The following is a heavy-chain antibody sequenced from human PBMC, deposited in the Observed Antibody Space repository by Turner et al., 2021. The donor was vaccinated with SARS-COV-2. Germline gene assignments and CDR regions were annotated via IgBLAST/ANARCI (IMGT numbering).Heavy chain of an antibody. D-gene: IGHD3-10*01. CDR2: IYYSVST. CDR3: ASPYITMVRGVNYYGMDV. CDR1: CCSFSSSSYY. V-gene: IGHV4-39*01. J-gene: IGHJ6*02. Sequence: QLQLQESGPVLVKPSETLSLTSTVSCCSFSSSSYYWGWIRPPPGKGLVWIGSIYYSVSTYYNPSLKSRVTISVDTSKNQFSRKLSSVTAADTAVYYCASPYITMVRGVNYYGMDVWGQGTTVTVSS.